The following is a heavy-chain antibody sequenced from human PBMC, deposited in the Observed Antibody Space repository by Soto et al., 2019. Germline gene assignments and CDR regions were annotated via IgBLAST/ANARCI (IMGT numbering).Heavy chain of an antibody. CDR2: ISAYNGNA. Sequence: VKVSCKASGYTFTSYGISWVRQAPGHGLERMGWISAYNGNAHYAQGLQGRVTVTTDTATSTAYLELGSLRSDDTAVYYCARDPWERTRGDYFYGMDVWGQGTTVTVSS. CDR3: ARDPWERTRGDYFYGMDV. CDR1: GYTFTSYG. D-gene: IGHD1-26*01. V-gene: IGHV1-18*01. J-gene: IGHJ6*02.